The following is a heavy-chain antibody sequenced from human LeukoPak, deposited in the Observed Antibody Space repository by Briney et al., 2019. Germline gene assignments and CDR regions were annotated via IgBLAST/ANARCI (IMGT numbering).Heavy chain of an antibody. Sequence: PSETLSLTCGVSGGSFSDFYWSWIRQPPGKGLEWIGEINHSGITNYNPSLTSRVIISVDTSKNQISLNLSSVTAADTAMYYCARGGGGTVTDPYYYYYYMDVWGKGTTVTVSS. CDR3: ARGGGGTVTDPYYYYYYMDV. CDR2: INHSGIT. CDR1: GGSFSDFY. V-gene: IGHV4-34*01. D-gene: IGHD2-21*02. J-gene: IGHJ6*03.